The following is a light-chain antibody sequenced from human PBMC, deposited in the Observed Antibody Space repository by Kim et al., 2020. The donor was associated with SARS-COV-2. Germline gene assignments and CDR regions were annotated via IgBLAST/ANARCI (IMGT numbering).Light chain of an antibody. CDR3: QVWDSSSDHPNVV. J-gene: IGLJ2*01. V-gene: IGLV3-21*04. CDR2: YDS. CDR1: NIGSKS. Sequence: GKTASITCGGNNIGSKSVHWYQQKPGQAPVLVIYYDSDRPSGIPERFSGSNSGNTATLTISRVEAGDEADYYCQVWDSSSDHPNVVFGGGTQLTVL.